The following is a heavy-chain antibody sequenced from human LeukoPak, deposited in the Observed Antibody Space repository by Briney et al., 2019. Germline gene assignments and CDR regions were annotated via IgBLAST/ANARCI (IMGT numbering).Heavy chain of an antibody. CDR1: GGSMSSYH. V-gene: IGHV4-4*07. D-gene: IGHD5-18*01. CDR2: IYTSVST. Sequence: SEPLSLTCTVSGGSMSSYHWRWIREPAGKGLEGSGRIYTSVSTNYNPSLKSQVTMSVDTSKNQFSLKLSSVTAADTAVYYCARDRGYSYAFGYWGQGTLVTVSS. J-gene: IGHJ4*02. CDR3: ARDRGYSYAFGY.